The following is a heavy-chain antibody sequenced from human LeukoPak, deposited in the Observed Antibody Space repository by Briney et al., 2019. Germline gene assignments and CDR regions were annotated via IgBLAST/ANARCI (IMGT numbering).Heavy chain of an antibody. CDR1: GYTFTGYY. Sequence: ASVKVSCKASGYTFTGYYMHWVRQAPGQGLEWMGWINPNSGGTNYTQKFQGRVTMTTDTSTSTAYMELRTLRSDDTAVYYCARPSTPYYYDISGPPDSWGQGTLVTVSS. D-gene: IGHD3-22*01. CDR3: ARPSTPYYYDISGPPDS. CDR2: INPNSGGT. V-gene: IGHV1-2*02. J-gene: IGHJ4*02.